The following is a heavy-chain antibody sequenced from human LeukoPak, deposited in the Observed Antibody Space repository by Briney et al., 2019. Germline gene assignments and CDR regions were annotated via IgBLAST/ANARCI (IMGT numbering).Heavy chain of an antibody. CDR2: IYYSGST. D-gene: IGHD2-2*01. CDR3: ARGDIVVVPAGFDY. Sequence: SETLSLTCTVSGGSISSSSYYWGWIRQPPGKGLEWIGYIYYSGSTNYNPSLKSRVTISVDTSKNQFSLKLSSVTAADTAVYYCARGDIVVVPAGFDYWGQGTLVTVSS. CDR1: GGSISSSSYY. J-gene: IGHJ4*02. V-gene: IGHV4-61*05.